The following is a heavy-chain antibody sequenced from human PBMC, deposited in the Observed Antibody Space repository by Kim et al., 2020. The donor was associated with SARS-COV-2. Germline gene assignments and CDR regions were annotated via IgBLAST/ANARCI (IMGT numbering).Heavy chain of an antibody. J-gene: IGHJ4*02. CDR2: IRSKAYGGTT. CDR3: TRFKGWFGELLDDY. D-gene: IGHD3-10*01. CDR1: GFTFGDYA. V-gene: IGHV3-49*03. Sequence: GGSLRLSCTASGFTFGDYAMSWFRQAPGKGLEWVGFIRSKAYGGTTEYAASVKGRFTISRDDSKSIAYLQMNSLKTEDTAVYYCTRFKGWFGELLDDYWGQGTLVTVSS.